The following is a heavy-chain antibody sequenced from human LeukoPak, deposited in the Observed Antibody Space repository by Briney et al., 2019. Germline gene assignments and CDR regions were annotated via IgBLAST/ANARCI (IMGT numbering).Heavy chain of an antibody. CDR1: GFTVSSNY. V-gene: IGHV3-66*01. J-gene: IGHJ3*02. CDR3: ARYGLGAHAFDI. Sequence: PGGSLRLSCAASGFTVSSNYMNWVRQAPGKGLEWVSVIYSGGSTYYADSVKGRFTISRDNSRNTLYLQMNSLRAEDTAVYYCARYGLGAHAFDIWGQGTMVTVSS. CDR2: IYSGGST. D-gene: IGHD3/OR15-3a*01.